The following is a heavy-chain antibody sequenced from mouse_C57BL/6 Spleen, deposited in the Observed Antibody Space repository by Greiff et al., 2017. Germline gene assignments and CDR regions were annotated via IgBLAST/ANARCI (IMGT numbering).Heavy chain of an antibody. J-gene: IGHJ2*01. CDR1: GYAFTNYL. D-gene: IGHD1-1*01. Sequence: QVQLQQSGAELVRPGTSVKVSCKASGYAFTNYLIEWVKQRPGQGLEWIGVIHPGSGGTNYNEKFKGKATLTADKSYNPVYLQLSRLTSEDSAVYYCAREGYGSSYGFDYWGQGTTLTVSS. V-gene: IGHV1-54*01. CDR3: AREGYGSSYGFDY. CDR2: IHPGSGGT.